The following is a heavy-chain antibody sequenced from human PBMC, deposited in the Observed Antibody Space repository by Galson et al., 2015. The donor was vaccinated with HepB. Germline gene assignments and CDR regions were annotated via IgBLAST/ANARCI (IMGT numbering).Heavy chain of an antibody. Sequence: SLRLSCAASGFTFSSYAMHWVRQAPGKGLEWVAVISYDGSNKYYADSVKGRFTISRDNSKNTLYLQMNSLRAEDTAVYYCASMTGSRIRPFGVPAAWGVFSWFDPWGQGTLVTVSS. J-gene: IGHJ5*02. CDR2: ISYDGSNK. CDR1: GFTFSSYA. D-gene: IGHD2-2*01. V-gene: IGHV3-30-3*01. CDR3: ASMTGSRIRPFGVPAAWGVFSWFDP.